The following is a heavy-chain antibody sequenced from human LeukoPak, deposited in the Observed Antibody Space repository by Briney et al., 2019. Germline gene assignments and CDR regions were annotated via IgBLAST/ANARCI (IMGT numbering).Heavy chain of an antibody. CDR1: GFTVSSNY. Sequence: GGSLRLSCAASGFTVSSNYMSWVRQAPGKGLEWVSVIYSGGSTYYADSVKGRFTISRDNSKNTLYLQMNSLRAEDTAVYYCARGPPYYDFWSGSYYFDYWGQGTLVTVSS. V-gene: IGHV3-53*01. CDR2: IYSGGST. D-gene: IGHD3-3*01. CDR3: ARGPPYYDFWSGSYYFDY. J-gene: IGHJ4*02.